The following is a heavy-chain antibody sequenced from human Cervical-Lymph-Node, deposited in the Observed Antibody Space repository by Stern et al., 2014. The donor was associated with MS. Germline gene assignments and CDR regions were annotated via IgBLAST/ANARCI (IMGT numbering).Heavy chain of an antibody. Sequence: VQLVESGAEVKKPGASVKVSCKASGYTFTSYGISWVRQAPGQGLEWMGWIRAYNGNTNYAQKLQGRVTMTTDTSTSTAYMELRSLRSDDTAVYYCARDAFTFRFGGSYLDYWGQGTLVTVSS. D-gene: IGHD1-26*01. CDR3: ARDAFTFRFGGSYLDY. CDR2: IRAYNGNT. V-gene: IGHV1-18*01. J-gene: IGHJ4*02. CDR1: GYTFTSYG.